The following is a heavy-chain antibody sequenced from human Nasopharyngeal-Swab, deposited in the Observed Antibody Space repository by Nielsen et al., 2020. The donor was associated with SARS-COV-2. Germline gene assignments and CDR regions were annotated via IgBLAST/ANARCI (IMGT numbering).Heavy chain of an antibody. CDR1: GFTFSSYW. J-gene: IGHJ6*03. CDR2: IKQDGSEK. V-gene: IGHV3-7*01. CDR3: ARGDIVVVPAAILYYYYYMDV. D-gene: IGHD2-2*02. Sequence: GGSLRLSCAASGFTFSSYWMSWVRQAPGKGLEWVANIKQDGSEKYYVDSVKGRFTISRDNAKNSLYPQMNSLRAEDTAVYYCARGDIVVVPAAILYYYYYMDVWGKGTTVTVSS.